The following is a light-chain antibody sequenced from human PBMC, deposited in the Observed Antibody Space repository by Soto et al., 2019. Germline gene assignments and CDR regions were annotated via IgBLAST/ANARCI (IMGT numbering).Light chain of an antibody. CDR3: QHYKTYSQT. J-gene: IGKJ1*01. Sequence: DIQMTQSPSTLSASVGDRVTITCRASQNIDTWLAWYQQKPGKPPTLLMYKASILESGLPSRFSGSGSETEFTLTISSLQPDDFATYYCQHYKTYSQTFGQGTKVDI. CDR2: KAS. V-gene: IGKV1-5*03. CDR1: QNIDTW.